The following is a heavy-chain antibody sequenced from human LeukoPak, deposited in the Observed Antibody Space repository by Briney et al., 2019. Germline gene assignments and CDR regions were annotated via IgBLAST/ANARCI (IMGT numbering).Heavy chain of an antibody. Sequence: ASVKVSCKASGYTFTGYCMHWVRQAPGQGLEWMGWINPNSGGTNYAQKFQGRVTMTRDTSISTAYMELSRLRSDDTAVNYCARDPNAYGPWYFDLWGRGTLVTVSS. CDR1: GYTFTGYC. CDR3: ARDPNAYGPWYFDL. J-gene: IGHJ2*01. CDR2: INPNSGGT. V-gene: IGHV1-2*02. D-gene: IGHD3-10*01.